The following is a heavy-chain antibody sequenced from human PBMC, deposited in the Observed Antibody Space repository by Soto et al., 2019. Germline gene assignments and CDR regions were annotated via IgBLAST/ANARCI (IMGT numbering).Heavy chain of an antibody. CDR2: IYTSGST. CDR3: ARSIPDYYDSSGYENDAFDI. V-gene: IGHV4-4*07. D-gene: IGHD3-22*01. CDR1: GGPISSYY. J-gene: IGHJ3*02. Sequence: PSETLSLTCTVCGGPISSYYWSWIRQPAGKXLEWIGRIYTSGSTNYNPSLKSRVTMSVDTSKNQFSLKLSSVTAADTAVYYCARSIPDYYDSSGYENDAFDIWGQGTMVTIS.